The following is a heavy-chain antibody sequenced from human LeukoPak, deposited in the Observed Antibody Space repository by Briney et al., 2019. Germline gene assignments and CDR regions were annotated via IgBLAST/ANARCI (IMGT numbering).Heavy chain of an antibody. CDR2: ISWNSGSI. D-gene: IGHD6-13*01. Sequence: PGGSLRLSSAASGFTFDDYAMHWVRQAPGKGLEWVSGISWNSGSIGYADSVKGRFTISRDNAKNSLYLQMNSLRAEDTALYYCAKDRREAAAGPDYGMDVWGQGTTVTVSS. V-gene: IGHV3-9*01. CDR3: AKDRREAAAGPDYGMDV. CDR1: GFTFDDYA. J-gene: IGHJ6*02.